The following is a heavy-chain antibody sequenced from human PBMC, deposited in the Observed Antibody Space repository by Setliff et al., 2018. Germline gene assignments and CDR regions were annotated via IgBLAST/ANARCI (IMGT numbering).Heavy chain of an antibody. CDR2: ISSSSSYI. CDR1: GGSISSSN. Sequence: ETLSLTCAVSGGSISSSNWWSWVRQPPGKGLEWVSSISSSSSYIYYADSVKGRFTISRDNAKNSLYLQMNSLRAEDTAVYYCAKVGGSGYLYYYYGMDVWGQGTTVTVSS. CDR3: AKVGGSGYLYYYYGMDV. V-gene: IGHV3-21*01. J-gene: IGHJ6*02. D-gene: IGHD3-22*01.